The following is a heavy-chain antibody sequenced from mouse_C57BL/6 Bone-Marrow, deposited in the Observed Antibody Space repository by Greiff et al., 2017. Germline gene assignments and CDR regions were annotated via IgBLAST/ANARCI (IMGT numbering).Heavy chain of an antibody. V-gene: IGHV1-42*01. J-gene: IGHJ4*01. CDR1: GYSFTGYY. D-gene: IGHD1-1*01. CDR2: INPSTGGT. Sequence: EVKLVESGPELVKPGASVKISCKASGYSFTGYYMNWVKQSPEKSLEWIGEINPSTGGTTYNQKFKAKATLTVDKSSSTAYMQLKSLTSEDSAVYYCARSTTVVARRAMDYWGQGTSVTVSS. CDR3: ARSTTVVARRAMDY.